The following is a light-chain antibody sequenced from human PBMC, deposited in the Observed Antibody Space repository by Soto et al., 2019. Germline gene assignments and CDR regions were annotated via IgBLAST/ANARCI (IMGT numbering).Light chain of an antibody. CDR1: HSISNW. V-gene: IGKV1-5*03. CDR2: KAS. CDR3: QHYNSYPWT. Sequence: DIQMTQSPFTLSASVGDRVTITCRASHSISNWLAWYQQKPGKAPKFLISKASTLESGVPSRFSGTGSGTEFTLTISSLQPEDFATYYCQHYNSYPWTFGQGTKVEIK. J-gene: IGKJ1*01.